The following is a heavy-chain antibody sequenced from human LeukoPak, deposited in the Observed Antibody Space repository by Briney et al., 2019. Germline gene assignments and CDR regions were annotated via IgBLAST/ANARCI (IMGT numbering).Heavy chain of an antibody. V-gene: IGHV4-59*01. CDR3: AREGYNSNSFDY. Sequence: SETLSLTCTVSGGSISSYYWSWIRQPPGKGLEWIGYIYYSGSTNYNPSLKSRVTMSVDTSKNQFSLKLSSVTAADTAVYYCAREGYNSNSFDYWDQGTLVIVSS. J-gene: IGHJ4*02. D-gene: IGHD6-13*01. CDR2: IYYSGST. CDR1: GGSISSYY.